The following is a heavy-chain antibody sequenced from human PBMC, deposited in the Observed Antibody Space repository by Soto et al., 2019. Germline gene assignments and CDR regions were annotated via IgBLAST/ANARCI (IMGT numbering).Heavy chain of an antibody. D-gene: IGHD3-10*01. J-gene: IGHJ6*02. CDR1: GFTFSSYG. CDR2: ISYDGSNK. V-gene: IGHV3-30*18. Sequence: QVQLVESGGGVVQPGRSLRLSCAASGFTFSSYGMHWVRQAPGKGLEWVAVISYDGSNKYYADSVKGRFTISRDNSKYTLYLQMNSLRDEDTAVYYCAKRSSDYYGSGSSYYYYYGMDVWVQGTTVTVAS. CDR3: AKRSSDYYGSGSSYYYYYGMDV.